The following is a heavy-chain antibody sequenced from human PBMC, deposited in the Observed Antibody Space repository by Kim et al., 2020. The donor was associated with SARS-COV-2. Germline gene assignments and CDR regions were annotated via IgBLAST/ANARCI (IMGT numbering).Heavy chain of an antibody. CDR2: IYIGGST. Sequence: GGSLRLSCAASGFTVSSNYMSWVRQAPGKGLEWVSVIYIGGSTYYADSVKGRFTISRDNSKNTLYLQMNSLRAEDTAVYYCARDYRYCSSTSCYAYYYYGMDVWGQGTTGTVSS. CDR1: GFTVSSNY. J-gene: IGHJ6*02. D-gene: IGHD2-2*01. V-gene: IGHV3-53*01. CDR3: ARDYRYCSSTSCYAYYYYGMDV.